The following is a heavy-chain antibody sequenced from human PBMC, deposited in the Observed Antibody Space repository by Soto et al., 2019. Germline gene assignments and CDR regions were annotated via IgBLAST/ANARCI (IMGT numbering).Heavy chain of an antibody. V-gene: IGHV1-69*01. CDR2: IIPIFGTA. CDR1: GRTFSSYA. CDR3: LLTWRGRAAGGRPSYGMDV. D-gene: IGHD6-13*01. J-gene: IGHJ6*02. Sequence: QVQLVQSGAEVKKPGSSVKVSCKASGRTFSSYAISWVRQAPGQGLEWMGGIIPIFGTANYAQKFQGRVTVTAYQSMSKADMELSSLGSEDTGVDYCLLTWRGRAAGGRPSYGMDVWGQGPKVTVSS.